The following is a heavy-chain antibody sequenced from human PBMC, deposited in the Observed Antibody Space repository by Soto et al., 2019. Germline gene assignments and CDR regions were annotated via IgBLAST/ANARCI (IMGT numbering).Heavy chain of an antibody. D-gene: IGHD4-17*01. CDR2: IYYSGST. V-gene: IGHV4-31*03. Sequence: QVQLQESGPGLVKPSQTLSLTCTVSGGSISSGGYYWSWIRQHPGKGLEWIGYIYYSGSTYYNPSLLSRGTLSVDTAKNQFSLKLSSVTAADTAVYSCARDYGGNNFAYWGQGTLVTVSS. CDR3: ARDYGGNNFAY. CDR1: GGSISSGGYY. J-gene: IGHJ4*02.